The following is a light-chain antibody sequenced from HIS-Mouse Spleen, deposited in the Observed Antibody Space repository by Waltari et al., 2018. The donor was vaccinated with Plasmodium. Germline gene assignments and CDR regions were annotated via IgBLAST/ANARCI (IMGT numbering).Light chain of an antibody. V-gene: IGLV2-23*03. Sequence: QSALTQPASVSGSPGQAITISCTGTRSGVGSYNLVSWYQQHPGKAPKLMIYEGSNRPSGVSNRFSGSKSGNTASLTISGLQAEDEADYYCCSYAGSSTFVVFGGGTKLTVL. CDR2: EGS. J-gene: IGLJ2*01. CDR3: CSYAGSSTFVV. CDR1: RSGVGSYNL.